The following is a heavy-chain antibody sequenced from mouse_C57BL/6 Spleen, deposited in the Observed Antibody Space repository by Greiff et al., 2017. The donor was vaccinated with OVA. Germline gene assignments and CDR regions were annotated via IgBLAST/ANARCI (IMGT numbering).Heavy chain of an antibody. CDR2: ISSGSSTI. Sequence: EVQLVEPGGGLVKPGGSLKLSCAASGFTFSDYGMHWVRQAPEKGLEWVAYISSGSSTIYYADTVKGRFTISRDNAKNTLFLQMTSLRSEDSDMYYCAVYCYAMAYWGQGTSVTVSA. D-gene: IGHD2-1*01. CDR1: GFTFSDYG. J-gene: IGHJ4*01. V-gene: IGHV5-17*01. CDR3: AVYCYAMAY.